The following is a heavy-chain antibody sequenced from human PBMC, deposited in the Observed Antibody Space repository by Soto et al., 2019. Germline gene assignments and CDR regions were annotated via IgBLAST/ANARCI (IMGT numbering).Heavy chain of an antibody. V-gene: IGHV4-59*01. CDR2: IYYSGST. Sequence: SETLSLTSPVSGCTISSYYWSWIRQPPGKGLEWIGYIYYSGSTNYNPSLKSRVTISVDTSKNQFSLKLSSVTAADTAVYYCARDQEAANWFDPWGQGTLVTVSS. CDR3: ARDQEAANWFDP. D-gene: IGHD6-13*01. CDR1: GCTISSYY. J-gene: IGHJ5*02.